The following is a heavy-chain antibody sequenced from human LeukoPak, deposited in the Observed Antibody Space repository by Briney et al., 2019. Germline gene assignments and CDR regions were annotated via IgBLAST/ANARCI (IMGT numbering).Heavy chain of an antibody. Sequence: GASVKVSCKASGYSFTRYGITWVRQAPGQGLEWRGWISPYNGNTNYAQKFQGRVTMTTDTSTTTAYMELRNLRSDDTAVYYCARGGISTWHYWGQGTLVTVSS. J-gene: IGHJ4*02. CDR1: GYSFTRYG. V-gene: IGHV1-18*01. CDR3: ARGGISTWHY. D-gene: IGHD6-13*01. CDR2: ISPYNGNT.